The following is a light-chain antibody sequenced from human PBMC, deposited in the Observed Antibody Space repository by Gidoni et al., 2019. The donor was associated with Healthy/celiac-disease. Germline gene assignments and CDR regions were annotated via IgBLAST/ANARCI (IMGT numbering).Light chain of an antibody. CDR1: QGISNY. V-gene: IGKV1-27*01. J-gene: IGKJ5*01. Sequence: DIQMTQSPSSLSASVGDRVTITCRASQGISNYLAWYQQKPGKVPKLLISAASALQSGVRSRFSGSGSGTDFTLTSLSLQPVDVATYYWQKYNSAPRTFGQGTRLEIK. CDR2: AAS. CDR3: QKYNSAPRT.